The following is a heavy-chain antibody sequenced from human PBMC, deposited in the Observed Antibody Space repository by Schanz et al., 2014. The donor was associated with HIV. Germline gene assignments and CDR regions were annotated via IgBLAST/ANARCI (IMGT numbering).Heavy chain of an antibody. CDR2: MNPNSGVT. Sequence: QVQLVQSGAEVKKPGASVKISCKASGYTFTDYYMHWVRQAPGQGLEWMGWMNPNSGVTEDAQKFQGRVTMTRDTSISTAYMEVSRLRSDDTAVYYCARDRGSISWMGRAFDIWGQGTMVTVSS. D-gene: IGHD2-2*01. CDR1: GYTFTDYY. J-gene: IGHJ3*02. CDR3: ARDRGSISWMGRAFDI. V-gene: IGHV1-2*02.